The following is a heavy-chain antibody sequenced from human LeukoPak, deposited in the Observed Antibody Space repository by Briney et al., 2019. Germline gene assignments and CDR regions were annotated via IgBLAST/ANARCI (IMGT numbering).Heavy chain of an antibody. D-gene: IGHD4-17*01. V-gene: IGHV4-59*08. Sequence: SETLSLTCTVSGGSISSYYWSWIRQPPGKGLEWIGYIYYSGSTNYNPSLKSRVTISVDTSKNQFSLKLSSVTAADTAVYYCAGSFSTVTDFDYWGQGTLATVSS. CDR2: IYYSGST. J-gene: IGHJ4*02. CDR1: GGSISSYY. CDR3: AGSFSTVTDFDY.